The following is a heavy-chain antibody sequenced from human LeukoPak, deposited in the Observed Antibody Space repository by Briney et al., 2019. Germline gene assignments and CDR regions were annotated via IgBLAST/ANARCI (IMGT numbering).Heavy chain of an antibody. D-gene: IGHD3-10*01. CDR3: ARAEYYYGDDAFDI. CDR2: ISSSSSYI. Sequence: GGSLRLSCAASGFTFSSYSMNWVRQAPGKGLEWVSSISSSSSYIYYADSVKGRFTISRDNAKNSLYPQMNSLRAEDTAVYYCARAEYYYGDDAFDIWGQGTMVTVSS. J-gene: IGHJ3*02. CDR1: GFTFSSYS. V-gene: IGHV3-21*01.